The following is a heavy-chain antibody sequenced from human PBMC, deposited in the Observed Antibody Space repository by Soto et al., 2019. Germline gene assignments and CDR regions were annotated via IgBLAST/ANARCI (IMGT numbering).Heavy chain of an antibody. D-gene: IGHD5-12*01. CDR3: ARSYSGYDQPDY. J-gene: IGHJ4*02. V-gene: IGHV5-51*01. Sequence: PGESLKISCQGSGYRFTSYWIGWVRQMPGRGLEWMGIIHPYDFDTRYSPSFQGQVTISADMSISTAYLQWSSLKASDTAMYYCARSYSGYDQPDYWGQGTLVTVSS. CDR1: GYRFTSYW. CDR2: IHPYDFDT.